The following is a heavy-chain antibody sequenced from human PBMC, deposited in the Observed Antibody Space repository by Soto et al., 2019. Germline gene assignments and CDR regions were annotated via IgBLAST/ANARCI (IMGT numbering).Heavy chain of an antibody. CDR1: GYSFTSYW. D-gene: IGHD3-22*01. V-gene: IGHV5-10-1*01. Sequence: GESLKISCKGSGYSFTSYWISWVRQMPGKGLEWMGRIDPSDSYTNYSPSFQGHVTISADKSISTAYLQWSSLKASDTAMYYCARYGGNYYDSSGYVGAFDIWGQGTMVTVSS. CDR3: ARYGGNYYDSSGYVGAFDI. J-gene: IGHJ3*02. CDR2: IDPSDSYT.